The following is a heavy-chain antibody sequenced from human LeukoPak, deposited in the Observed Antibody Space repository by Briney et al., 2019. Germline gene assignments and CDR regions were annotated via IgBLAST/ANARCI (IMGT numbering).Heavy chain of an antibody. J-gene: IGHJ4*02. Sequence: ASVTVSCTASGGPFNNFAVSWVRQAPGQGLEWMGGIIPIFGTANYAQKFQGRVTITADESTSTAYMELRSLRSDDTAVYYCARDSLYYYDSSGYSLYWGQGTLVTVSS. CDR2: IIPIFGTA. D-gene: IGHD3-22*01. CDR1: GGPFNNFA. CDR3: ARDSLYYYDSSGYSLY. V-gene: IGHV1-69*13.